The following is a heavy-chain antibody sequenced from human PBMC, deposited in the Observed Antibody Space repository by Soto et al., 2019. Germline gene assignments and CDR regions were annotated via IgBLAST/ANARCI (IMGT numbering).Heavy chain of an antibody. Sequence: SETLSLTCTVSGGSVTGGGFCWSWIRQHPGEGLEFIGYMCYSGSTNYNPSLKSRVAISIDTSKNQFSLTLTSVTAADTAVYYCASRDYGYTFNIWGQGAMVTVSS. CDR3: ASRDYGYTFNI. CDR2: MCYSGST. J-gene: IGHJ3*02. V-gene: IGHV4-31*03. CDR1: GGSVTGGGFC. D-gene: IGHD4-17*01.